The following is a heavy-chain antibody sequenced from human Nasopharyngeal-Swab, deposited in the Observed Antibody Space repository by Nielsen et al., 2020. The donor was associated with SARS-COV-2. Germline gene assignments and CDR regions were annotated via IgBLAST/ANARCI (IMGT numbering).Heavy chain of an antibody. CDR1: GYTFTSYG. J-gene: IGHJ4*02. CDR3: ARVRPYSDILTGYPPGY. D-gene: IGHD3-9*01. V-gene: IGHV1-18*01. Sequence: ASVKVSCKASGYTFTSYGISWVRQATGQGLEWMGWISPYNGNTNYAQKLQGRVTMTTDTSTSTAYMELRSLRSDDTAVYYCARVRPYSDILTGYPPGYWGQGTLVTVSS. CDR2: ISPYNGNT.